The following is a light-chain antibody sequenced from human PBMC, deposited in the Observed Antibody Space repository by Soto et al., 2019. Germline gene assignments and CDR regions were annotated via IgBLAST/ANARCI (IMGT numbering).Light chain of an antibody. V-gene: IGKV3-15*01. J-gene: IGKJ5*01. Sequence: EVVMTQSPVTLSLSPGERATLSCRASQSVSSNLAWYQQKPGQAPRLLISGASTRATGIPARFSGSGSGTEFTLTISSLQSEDFAVYYCQQYNNWPSITFGQGTRLEIK. CDR2: GAS. CDR1: QSVSSN. CDR3: QQYNNWPSIT.